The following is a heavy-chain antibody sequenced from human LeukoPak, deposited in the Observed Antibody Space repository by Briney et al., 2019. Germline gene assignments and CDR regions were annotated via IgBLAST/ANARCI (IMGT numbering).Heavy chain of an antibody. V-gene: IGHV1-18*01. CDR2: ISIYSGNT. CDR1: GYSFSSHG. CDR3: SRSVDYALDY. J-gene: IGHJ4*02. Sequence: GASVKVSCKASGYSFSSHGISWVRQAPGQGLEWMGWISIYSGNTNYAQKSQGRVTMTTDTSTTTVYMEVRSLRFDDAAVYYCSRSVDYALDYWGQGTLVTVSS. D-gene: IGHD4-17*01.